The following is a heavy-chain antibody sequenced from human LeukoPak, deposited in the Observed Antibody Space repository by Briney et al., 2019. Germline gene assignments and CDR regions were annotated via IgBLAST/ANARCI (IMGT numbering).Heavy chain of an antibody. CDR3: ARDYGYAFDI. D-gene: IGHD3-16*01. CDR2: IRSSSSLI. J-gene: IGHJ3*02. Sequence: GGSLRLSCAAAGFSFSSYSVNWVRQAPGKGLEWVSYIRSSSSLISYADSVKGRFTISSDNAENSLFLQMNSLRVEDTAVYYCARDYGYAFDIWGQGTMVTVSS. V-gene: IGHV3-48*04. CDR1: GFSFSSYS.